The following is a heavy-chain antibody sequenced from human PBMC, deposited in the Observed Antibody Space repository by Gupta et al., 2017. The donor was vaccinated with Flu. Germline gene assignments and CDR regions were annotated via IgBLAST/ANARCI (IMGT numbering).Heavy chain of an antibody. Sequence: YWIGWVRQMPGKGLEWMGIIFSGDSDTRYSPSFQGQVTISADTSISTAFLQWSSLKASDTAIYYCATGTSGIGFDYWGQGTLVTVSS. CDR3: ATGTSGIGFDY. D-gene: IGHD1-7*01. J-gene: IGHJ4*02. CDR2: IFSGDSDT. CDR1: YW. V-gene: IGHV5-51*01.